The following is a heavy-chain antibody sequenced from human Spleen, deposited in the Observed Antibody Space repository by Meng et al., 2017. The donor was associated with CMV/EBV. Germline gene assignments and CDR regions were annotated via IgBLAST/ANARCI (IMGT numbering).Heavy chain of an antibody. CDR1: GDSIISYY. Sequence: SETLSLTCIVSGDSIISYYWSWIRQPPGKRLEWIGVISWSGSTNHNPSLKSRVTMSVDTDKNQFSLKLSSVTAADTAVYYCAREGRILEAFDMWGQGTVVTVSS. D-gene: IGHD3-9*01. CDR2: ISWSGST. J-gene: IGHJ3*02. CDR3: AREGRILEAFDM. V-gene: IGHV4-59*01.